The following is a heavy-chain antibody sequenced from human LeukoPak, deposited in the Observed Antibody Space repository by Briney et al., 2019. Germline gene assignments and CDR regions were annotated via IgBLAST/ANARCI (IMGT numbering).Heavy chain of an antibody. CDR2: IYHSGST. V-gene: IGHV4-4*02. CDR3: ARDPHYYDSSGLDYYYYGMDV. Sequence: SETLSLTCAVSGGSISSSNWWSWVRQPPGKGLEWIGEIYHSGSTNYNPSLKSRVTISVDKSKNQFSLKLSSVTAADTAVYYCARDPHYYDSSGLDYYYYGMDVWGQGTTVTVSS. D-gene: IGHD3-22*01. J-gene: IGHJ6*02. CDR1: GGSISSSNW.